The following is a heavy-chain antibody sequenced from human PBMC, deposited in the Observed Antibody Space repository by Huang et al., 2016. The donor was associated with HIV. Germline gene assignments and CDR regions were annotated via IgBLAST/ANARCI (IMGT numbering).Heavy chain of an antibody. J-gene: IGHJ4*02. Sequence: EVHLVESGGVVVQTGGSLRLSCAASGFTFHDYSMHWVREPPGKGLEWVSRISWDGTITYYADSVKGRFTISRDNSKNSLFLQMNSLRTEDTAVYFCAREGGSYGSAPYYFDYWGQGTLVTVSS. V-gene: IGHV3-43*01. CDR3: AREGGSYGSAPYYFDY. D-gene: IGHD3-10*01. CDR1: GFTFHDYS. CDR2: ISWDGTIT.